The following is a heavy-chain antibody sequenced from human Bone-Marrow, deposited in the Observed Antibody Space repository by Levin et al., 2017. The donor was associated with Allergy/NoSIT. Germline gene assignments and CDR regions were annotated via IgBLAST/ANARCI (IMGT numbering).Heavy chain of an antibody. CDR1: GFTFRLYW. CDR3: ARAVAGEDIDL. Sequence: GASVKVSCEASGFTFRLYWMHWVRQVPGKGLVWVARIFSDGDITDYADSVKGRFVVSRDNTKNTLSLQMNNLRVEDTAIYYCARAVAGEDIDLWGQGTLV. V-gene: IGHV3-74*01. D-gene: IGHD6-19*01. J-gene: IGHJ5*02. CDR2: IFSDGDIT.